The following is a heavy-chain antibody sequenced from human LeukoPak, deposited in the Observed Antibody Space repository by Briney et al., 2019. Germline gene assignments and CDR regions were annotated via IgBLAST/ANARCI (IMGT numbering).Heavy chain of an antibody. V-gene: IGHV4-61*01. CDR1: GGSVNSGTYY. Sequence: PSETLSLTCTVSGGSVNSGTYYWSWIRQPPGKGLEWIGYISYSGSTNYNPSLKSRVTISVDTSKNQFSLKLSSVTAADTAVYYCARARYANAWYAFDIWGHGTMVTVSS. D-gene: IGHD2-2*01. CDR3: ARARYANAWYAFDI. CDR2: ISYSGST. J-gene: IGHJ3*02.